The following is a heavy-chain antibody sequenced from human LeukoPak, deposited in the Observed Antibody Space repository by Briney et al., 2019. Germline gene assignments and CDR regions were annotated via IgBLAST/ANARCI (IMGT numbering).Heavy chain of an antibody. CDR1: GFTFSSYG. CDR3: AKANDYSNYGTFDY. Sequence: PGGSLRLSCAASGFTFSSYGMHWVRHAPGKGLEWVAVIWYDGSNKYYADSVKGRFTISRDNSKNTLYLQMNSLRAEDTAVYYCAKANDYSNYGTFDYWGQGTLVTVSS. CDR2: IWYDGSNK. J-gene: IGHJ4*02. V-gene: IGHV3-33*06. D-gene: IGHD4-11*01.